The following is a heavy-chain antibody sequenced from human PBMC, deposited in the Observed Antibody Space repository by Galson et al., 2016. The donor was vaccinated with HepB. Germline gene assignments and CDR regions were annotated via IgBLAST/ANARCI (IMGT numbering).Heavy chain of an antibody. CDR2: ISGNGDST. CDR3: AKDLGVGIWFSPYDR. CDR1: GFTFRNYP. Sequence: SLRLSCAASGFTFRNYPMSWVRQAPGKGLEWVSVISGNGDSTYYTDSVKGRFTISRDNSKNTLYLQMDSLGADDTAVYHCAKDLGVGIWFSPYDRWGQGTLVTVSS. V-gene: IGHV3-23*01. D-gene: IGHD3-10*01. J-gene: IGHJ5*02.